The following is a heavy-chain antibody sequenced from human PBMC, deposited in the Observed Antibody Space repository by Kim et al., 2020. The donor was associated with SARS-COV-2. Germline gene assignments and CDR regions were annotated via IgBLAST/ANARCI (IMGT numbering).Heavy chain of an antibody. V-gene: IGHV3-23*01. CDR3: AKIPYGGSPVP. D-gene: IGHD5-12*01. CDR1: GFTFASYA. CDR2: INHSGGT. Sequence: GGSLRLSCGASGFTFASYAMMWVRQAPGTGLEWVSSINHSGGTYYADAVKGRFTISRDNSKNTVYLQLDSLKGEDTAIYFCAKIPYGGSPVPWGQGALVTVSS. J-gene: IGHJ5*02.